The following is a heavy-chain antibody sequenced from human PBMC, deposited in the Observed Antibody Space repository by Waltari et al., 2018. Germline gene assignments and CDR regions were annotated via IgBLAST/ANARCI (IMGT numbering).Heavy chain of an antibody. V-gene: IGHV3-30*01. Sequence: QVQLVESGGGVVQPGRSLRLSCAASGFTFSSYALHWVRQAPGKGLEWVAVISYDGSNKYYADSVKGRFTISRDNSKNTLYLQMNSLRAEDTAVYYCARIVGASGGDYWGQGTLVTVSS. J-gene: IGHJ4*02. CDR3: ARIVGASGGDY. CDR1: GFTFSSYA. D-gene: IGHD1-26*01. CDR2: ISYDGSNK.